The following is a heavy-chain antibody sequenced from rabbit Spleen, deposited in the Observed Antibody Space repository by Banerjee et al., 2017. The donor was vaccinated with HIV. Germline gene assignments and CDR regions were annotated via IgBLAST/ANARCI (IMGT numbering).Heavy chain of an antibody. CDR3: ARDVRTTVSGDLYL. J-gene: IGHJ3*01. Sequence: QSLEESGGGLVKPGGTLTLTCTASGFDFSNYGVSWVRQTPGKGLEWIGYIEPIFGRTYYASWVNGRFTISRSTSLNTVDLKMTSLTAADAATYFCARDVRTTVSGDLYLWGQGTLVTVS. V-gene: IGHV1S43*01. CDR2: IEPIFGRT. CDR1: GFDFSNYG. D-gene: IGHD1-1*01.